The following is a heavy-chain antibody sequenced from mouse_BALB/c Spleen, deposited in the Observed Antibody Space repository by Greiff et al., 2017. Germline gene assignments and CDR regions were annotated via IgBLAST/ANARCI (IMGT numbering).Heavy chain of an antibody. CDR2: ISDGGSYT. V-gene: IGHV5-4*02. CDR1: GFTFSDYY. Sequence: EVNVVESGGGLVKPGGSLKLSCAASGFTFSDYYMYWVRQTPEKRLEWVATISDGGSYTYYPDSVKGRFTISRDNAKNNLYLQMSSLKSEDTAMYYCARDAASWFAYWGQGTLVTVSA. CDR3: ARDAASWFAY. J-gene: IGHJ3*01.